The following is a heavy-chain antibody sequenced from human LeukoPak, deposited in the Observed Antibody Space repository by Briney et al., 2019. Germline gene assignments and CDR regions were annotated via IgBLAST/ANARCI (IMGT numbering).Heavy chain of an antibody. D-gene: IGHD2-8*02. Sequence: GGTLRLSCAASGFTFSTFAMVWVRQPPGKGLEWVSSIFPSGGEVHYADSVRGRFTISRDNSKSTLSLQMNSLRAEDTAIYYCATYRQVLLPFESWGQGTLVTVSS. CDR1: GFTFSTFA. V-gene: IGHV3-23*01. CDR2: IFPSGGEV. J-gene: IGHJ4*02. CDR3: ATYRQVLLPFES.